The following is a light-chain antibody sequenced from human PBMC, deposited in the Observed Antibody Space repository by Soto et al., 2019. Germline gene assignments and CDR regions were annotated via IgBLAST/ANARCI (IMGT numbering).Light chain of an antibody. V-gene: IGLV2-14*01. J-gene: IGLJ2*01. CDR3: SSYAGSNNLL. CDR2: EVS. Sequence: QSALTQPASVSGSPGQSVTISCTGTSSDIGAYNLVSWYQHHPDKAPKLMISEVSNRPSGVSDRFSGSKSGNTASLTISGLQSEDEADYYCSSYAGSNNLLFGGGTKLTVL. CDR1: SSDIGAYNL.